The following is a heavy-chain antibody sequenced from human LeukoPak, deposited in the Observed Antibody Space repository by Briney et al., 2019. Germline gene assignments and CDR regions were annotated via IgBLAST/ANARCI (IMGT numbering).Heavy chain of an antibody. D-gene: IGHD2-2*01. CDR1: GFTFSSYW. CDR3: VSFYETY. J-gene: IGHJ4*02. Sequence: GGSLRLSCAASGFTFSSYWMHWVRQAPGKGLVWVSRINSDGSSTNYADSAKGRFTISKDNAKNTVYLQMNNLRAEDTAVYYCVSFYETYWGRGTLVTVSS. CDR2: INSDGSST. V-gene: IGHV3-74*01.